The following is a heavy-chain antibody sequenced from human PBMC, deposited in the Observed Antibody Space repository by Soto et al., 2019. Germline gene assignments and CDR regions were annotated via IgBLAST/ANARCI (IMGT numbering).Heavy chain of an antibody. V-gene: IGHV3-23*01. CDR2: ISGSGGST. Sequence: GGSLRLSCAASGFTFSSYAMSWVRQAPGKGLEWVSAISGSGGSTYYADSVKGRFTISRDNSKNTLYLQMNSLRAEDTAVYYCAKVSSSGYYSHYYYYYGMDVWGQGTTVTVSS. CDR1: GFTFSSYA. CDR3: AKVSSSGYYSHYYYYYGMDV. J-gene: IGHJ6*02. D-gene: IGHD3-22*01.